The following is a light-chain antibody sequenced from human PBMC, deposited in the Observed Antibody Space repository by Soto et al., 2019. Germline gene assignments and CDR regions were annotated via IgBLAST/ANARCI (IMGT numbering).Light chain of an antibody. V-gene: IGLV2-14*01. CDR1: SSDVGGYNY. Sequence: QSALTQPASVSGSPGQSITISCTGTSSDVGGYNYVSWYHQHPGKAPKLMIYEVSNRPSGVSNRFSGSKSGNTAPLTISGLQAEDEADYDCSSYTSSSTRVFGGGTKVTVL. CDR3: SSYTSSSTRV. J-gene: IGLJ3*02. CDR2: EVS.